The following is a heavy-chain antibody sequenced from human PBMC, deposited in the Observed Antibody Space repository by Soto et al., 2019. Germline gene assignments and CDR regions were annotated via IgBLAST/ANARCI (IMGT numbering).Heavy chain of an antibody. CDR3: AKSTGGTANGMGV. CDR1: GFSCDDYA. CDR2: ISWNSGTI. J-gene: IGHJ6*02. D-gene: IGHD2-8*02. V-gene: IGHV3-9*01. Sequence: EVQVVESGGGLVQPGRSLRLSCAASGFSCDDYAMHWVRQAPGKGLEWVSGISWNSGTIGYADSVKGRFTISRDNAKNSLDLQMNSLRAEDTALYYCAKSTGGTANGMGVWGQGSTVTVSS.